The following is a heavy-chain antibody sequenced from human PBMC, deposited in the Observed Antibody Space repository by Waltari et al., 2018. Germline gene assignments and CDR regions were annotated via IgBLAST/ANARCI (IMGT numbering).Heavy chain of an antibody. J-gene: IGHJ3*02. D-gene: IGHD6-19*01. CDR1: GGSISNVSYY. CDR2: IYTSGST. Sequence: QVQLQESGPGLVKPSQTLSLTCTASGGSISNVSYYWTWIRQPAGKGREWIGRIYTSGSTNYNPSLKSRVTISVDTSKNQFSLKLSSVTAADTAVYYCAGGPLIAVAGTDAFDIWGQGTMVTVSS. CDR3: AGGPLIAVAGTDAFDI. V-gene: IGHV4-61*02.